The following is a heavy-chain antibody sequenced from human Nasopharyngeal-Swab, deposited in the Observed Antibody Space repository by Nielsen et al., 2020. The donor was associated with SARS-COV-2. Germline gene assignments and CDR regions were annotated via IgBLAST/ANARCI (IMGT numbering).Heavy chain of an antibody. J-gene: IGHJ4*02. V-gene: IGHV3-48*02. D-gene: IGHD1-26*01. CDR2: ISSSGSII. CDR3: ARERTSGIVGALPLYYFDY. CDR1: GFTFSSYS. Sequence: GGSLRLSCAASGFTFSSYSLNWVRQSPGKGLEWVSYISSSGSIIYYADSVKGRFTISRDNAKNSLYLQMTSLRDDDTAVYFCARERTSGIVGALPLYYFDYWGQGTLVTVSS.